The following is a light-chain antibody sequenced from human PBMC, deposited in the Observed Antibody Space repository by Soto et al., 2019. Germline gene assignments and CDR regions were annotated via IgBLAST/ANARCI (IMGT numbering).Light chain of an antibody. CDR1: SGDIGGYNY. V-gene: IGLV2-14*01. CDR3: SSYASSSTVL. CDR2: DVS. Sequence: QSVLTQPASVSGSPGQSITISCTGTSGDIGGYNYVSWYQQYPGKAPELMIYDVSNRPSGVSNRFSGSKSGNTASLTISGLQAEDEADYYCSSYASSSTVLFGGGTKVTVL. J-gene: IGLJ2*01.